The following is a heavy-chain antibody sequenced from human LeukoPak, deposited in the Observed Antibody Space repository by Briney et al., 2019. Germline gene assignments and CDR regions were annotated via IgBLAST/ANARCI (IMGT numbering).Heavy chain of an antibody. CDR3: AKEIPAHQIL. CDR1: GFTFSSYG. D-gene: IGHD2-2*01. V-gene: IGHV3-30*18. CDR2: ISYDGSNK. Sequence: PGGSLRLSCAASGFTFSSYGMHWVRQAPGKGLEWVAVISYDGSNKYYADSVKGRFTISRDNSKNTLYLQMNSLRAEDTAVYYCAKEIPAHQILWGQGTLVTVSS. J-gene: IGHJ4*02.